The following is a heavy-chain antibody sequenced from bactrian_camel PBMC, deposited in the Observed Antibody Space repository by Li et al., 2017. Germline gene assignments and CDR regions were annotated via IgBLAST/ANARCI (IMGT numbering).Heavy chain of an antibody. Sequence: VQLVESGGDLVQPGGSLGLSCAASGFAFSDSDINWVRQAPGKGLEWVSASKSGGSFQYADSVKVRFTIPRDNAKNTVYLQMNSLKSEDTALYHCAIGDYCSGGYCLQGYNYWGQGTQVTVS. J-gene: IGHJ4*01. V-gene: IGHV3S40*01. D-gene: IGHD2*01. CDR1: GFAFSDSD. CDR2: SKSGGSF. CDR3: AIGDYCSGGYCLQGYNY.